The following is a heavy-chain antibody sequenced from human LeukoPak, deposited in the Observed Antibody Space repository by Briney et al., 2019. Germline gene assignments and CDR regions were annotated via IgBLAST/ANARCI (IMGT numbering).Heavy chain of an antibody. CDR1: GGTFSSYA. V-gene: IGHV1-69*04. CDR3: AREGSGSSFDY. J-gene: IGHJ4*02. Sequence: ASVKVSCQASGGTFSSYAISWVRQAPGQGLEWMGRIIPILGIANYAQKFRGRVTITADKSTSTAYMELRSLRSEDTAVYYCAREGSGSSFDYWGQGTLVTVSS. D-gene: IGHD1-26*01. CDR2: IIPILGIA.